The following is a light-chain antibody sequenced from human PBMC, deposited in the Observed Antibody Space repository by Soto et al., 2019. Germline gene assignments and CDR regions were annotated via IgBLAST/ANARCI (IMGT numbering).Light chain of an antibody. Sequence: QSVLTQSSSASASLGSSVKLTCTLSSGHSSNIIAWHQQQPGKAPRYLMKLEGSGNYNKGSGVPDRFSGSSSGADRYLSISNLQSEDEADYYCETWDSNTRVFGGGTKLTVL. V-gene: IGLV4-60*03. CDR2: LEGSGNY. CDR1: SGHSSNI. J-gene: IGLJ3*02. CDR3: ETWDSNTRV.